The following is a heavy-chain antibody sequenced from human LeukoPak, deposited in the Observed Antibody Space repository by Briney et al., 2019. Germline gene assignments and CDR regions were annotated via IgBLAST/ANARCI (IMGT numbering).Heavy chain of an antibody. V-gene: IGHV4-59*01. J-gene: IGHJ1*01. CDR2: RYYSGST. CDR3: ARVRGDFETD. D-gene: IGHD3-16*01. CDR1: GGSISSYY. Sequence: SETLSLTCSVSGGSISSYYWTWIRQPPGKGLEWIGYRYYSGSTTYNPSLKSRVTISVDTSKSQFSLKLISVTAADTAIYYCARVRGDFETDWGQGALVTVSS.